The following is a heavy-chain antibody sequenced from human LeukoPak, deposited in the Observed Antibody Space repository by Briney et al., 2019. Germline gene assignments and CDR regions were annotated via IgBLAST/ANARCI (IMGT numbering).Heavy chain of an antibody. D-gene: IGHD4-23*01. CDR3: ARDASYGGNSRAFDI. CDR2: IYYSGST. CDR1: GGSVSSGGYY. Sequence: NPSETLCLTCTVSGGSVSSGGYYWSWIRQHPGKGLEWIGYIYYSGSTYYNPSLKSRVTISVDTSKNQFSLKLSSVTAADTAVYYCARDASYGGNSRAFDIWGQGTMVTVSS. J-gene: IGHJ3*02. V-gene: IGHV4-31*03.